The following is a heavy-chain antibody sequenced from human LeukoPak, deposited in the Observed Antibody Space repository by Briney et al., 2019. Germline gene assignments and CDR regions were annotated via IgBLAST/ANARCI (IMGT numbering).Heavy chain of an antibody. D-gene: IGHD2-21*01. CDR3: VRDVWGDRDSYFDY. CDR1: GLTFSSYW. J-gene: IGHJ4*02. Sequence: PGGSLRLSCAASGLTFSSYWMHCVRQAPGKGLVWVSRINSDGRSTSYPDSVKGRFTISRDNAKNTLYLQMNSLRAEDTAVYYCVRDVWGDRDSYFDYWGQGTLVTVSS. V-gene: IGHV3-74*01. CDR2: INSDGRST.